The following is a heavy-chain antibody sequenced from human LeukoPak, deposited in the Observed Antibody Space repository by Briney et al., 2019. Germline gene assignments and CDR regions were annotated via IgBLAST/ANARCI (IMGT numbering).Heavy chain of an antibody. CDR3: ARDLGDSSSLNY. J-gene: IGHJ4*02. CDR2: IKPDGSDK. Sequence: GGSLRLSCAASGFSFSIYWMNWVRQAPGKGLEWVANIKPDGSDKFYVDSVKGRFTISRDNAKNSLYLQMNSLRAEDTAVYYCARDLGDSSSLNYWGQGTLVTVSS. V-gene: IGHV3-7*01. D-gene: IGHD6-13*01. CDR1: GFSFSIYW.